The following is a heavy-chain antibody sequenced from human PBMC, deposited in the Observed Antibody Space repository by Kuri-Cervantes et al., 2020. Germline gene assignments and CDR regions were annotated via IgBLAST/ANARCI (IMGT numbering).Heavy chain of an antibody. CDR1: GGSISSGGYY. D-gene: IGHD3-3*01. CDR3: ARGSIPGSGYYTEYYFDY. Sequence: SETLSLTCTVSGGSISSGGYYWSWIRQHPGKGLEWIGYIYYSGSTYYNPSLKSRVTISVGTSKNQFSLKLSSVTAADTAVYYCARGSIPGSGYYTEYYFDYWGQGTLVTVSS. CDR2: IYYSGST. J-gene: IGHJ4*02. V-gene: IGHV4-31*03.